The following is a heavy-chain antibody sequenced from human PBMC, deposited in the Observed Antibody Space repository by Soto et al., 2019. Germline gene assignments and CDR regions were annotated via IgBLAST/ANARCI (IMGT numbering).Heavy chain of an antibody. V-gene: IGHV3-23*01. CDR1: GFTFSSFA. CDR2: ISSSGGTT. CDR3: VRDSYISGYYYGMDV. Sequence: GGSLRLSCAVSGFTFSSFAMSWVRQAPGKGLEWVSVISSSGGTTYYADSVKGRFTISRDNSKNTLYLQMNSLRAEDTAVYYCVRDSYISGYYYGMDVWSQGTTVTVSS. J-gene: IGHJ6*02. D-gene: IGHD2-21*01.